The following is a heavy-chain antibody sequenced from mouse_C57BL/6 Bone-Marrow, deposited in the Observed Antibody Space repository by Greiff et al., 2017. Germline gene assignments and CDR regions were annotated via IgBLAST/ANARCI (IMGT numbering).Heavy chain of an antibody. D-gene: IGHD1-1*01. CDR2: VDPSDSYT. Sequence: QVQLQQPGAELVMPGASVKLSCKASGYTFTSYWMHWVKQRPGQGLEWIGEVDPSDSYTNYNQKFKGKSTLTGDKSSSTAYMQLSSLTSEDSAGYDGARGGYYGPIAYWGQGTLVTGSA. CDR1: GYTFTSYW. J-gene: IGHJ3*01. V-gene: IGHV1-69*01. CDR3: ARGGYYGPIAY.